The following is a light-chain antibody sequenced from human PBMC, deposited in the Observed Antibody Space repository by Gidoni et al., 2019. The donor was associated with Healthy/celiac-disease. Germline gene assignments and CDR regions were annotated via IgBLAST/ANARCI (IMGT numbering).Light chain of an antibody. CDR1: QDISKY. Sequence: DIQMTQSPSSLSASVGDRVTLTCQASQDISKYLSWHQQKPGKAPKLLIYGASNLETGVPSRFSGSGSGTDFSFIISSLQPEDIATYYCQQYNNVPLTFGGGTKVEIK. CDR3: QQYNNVPLT. J-gene: IGKJ4*01. V-gene: IGKV1-33*01. CDR2: GAS.